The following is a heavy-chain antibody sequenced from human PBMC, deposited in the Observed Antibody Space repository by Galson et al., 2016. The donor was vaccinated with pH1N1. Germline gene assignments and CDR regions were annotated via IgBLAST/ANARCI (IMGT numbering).Heavy chain of an antibody. V-gene: IGHV3-48*03. CDR1: GLTFSSYE. D-gene: IGHD2-15*01. CDR3: ATAPTGPGWFGVDV. CDR2: ISSGGYSI. Sequence: SLRLSCADSGLTFSSYEMNWVRQAPGKGLEWVAFISSGGYSIQNADSVKVRFTPSRDNAKSSLYLQMNSLRPEDTAVYDCATAPTGPGWFGVDVWGQGTTVIV. J-gene: IGHJ6*02.